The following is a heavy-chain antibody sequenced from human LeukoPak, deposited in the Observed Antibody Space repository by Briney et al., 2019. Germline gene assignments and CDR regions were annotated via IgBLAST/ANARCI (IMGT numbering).Heavy chain of an antibody. CDR1: GFTFSSYG. D-gene: IGHD6-13*01. Sequence: QPGGSLRLSCAASGFTFSSYGMHWVRQAPGKGLERVAVISYDGSNKYYADSVKGRFTISRDNSKNTLYLQMNSLRAEDTAVYYCAKTLGVWRIAAADYGMDVWGQGTTVTVSS. V-gene: IGHV3-30*18. J-gene: IGHJ6*02. CDR2: ISYDGSNK. CDR3: AKTLGVWRIAAADYGMDV.